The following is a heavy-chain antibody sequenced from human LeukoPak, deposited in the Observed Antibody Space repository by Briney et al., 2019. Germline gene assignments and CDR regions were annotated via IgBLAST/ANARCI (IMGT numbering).Heavy chain of an antibody. J-gene: IGHJ6*03. CDR1: GGSITSSKYY. Sequence: SETLSLTCTVSGGSITSSKYYWGWIRQPPGKGLEWIGNIYYGGSTYYNPSLKSRVTMSIDTSKNQFSLKLSSVTAADTAVYYCARVEHSSSWTYPPYYYMDVWGKGTTVTVSS. D-gene: IGHD6-13*01. CDR2: IYYGGST. V-gene: IGHV4-39*07. CDR3: ARVEHSSSWTYPPYYYMDV.